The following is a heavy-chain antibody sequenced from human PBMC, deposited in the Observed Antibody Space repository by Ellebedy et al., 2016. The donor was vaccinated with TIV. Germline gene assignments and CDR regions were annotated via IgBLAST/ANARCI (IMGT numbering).Heavy chain of an antibody. V-gene: IGHV4-59*13. CDR1: GGSISSYY. Sequence: SETLSLXXTVSGGSISSYYWSWIRQPPGKGLEWIGYIYYSGSTNYNPSLKSRVTISVDTSKNQFSLKLSSVTAADTAVYYCARGTHDYGDYTFDYWGQGTLVTVSS. D-gene: IGHD4-17*01. J-gene: IGHJ4*02. CDR2: IYYSGST. CDR3: ARGTHDYGDYTFDY.